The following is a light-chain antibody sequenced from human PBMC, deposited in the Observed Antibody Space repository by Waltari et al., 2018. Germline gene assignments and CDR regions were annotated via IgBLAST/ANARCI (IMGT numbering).Light chain of an antibody. V-gene: IGKV1-33*01. J-gene: IGKJ1*01. CDR2: DAS. Sequence: DIQMTQSPSSLSASVGDRVTITCQASQDISSYLSWYQQKPGKAPQVLVYDASNLETGVPSRFTGGGSGTNFTLTISSLQPEDTATYYCQQYDDIPRTFGQGTKVEIK. CDR3: QQYDDIPRT. CDR1: QDISSY.